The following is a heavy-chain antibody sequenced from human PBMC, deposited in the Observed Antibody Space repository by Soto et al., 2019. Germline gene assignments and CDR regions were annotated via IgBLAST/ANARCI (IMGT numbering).Heavy chain of an antibody. Sequence: SETLSLTCSVSGDSISSGGYYWSWIRQSPGKGLEWIGNIYYSGSTYYNPSLTSRLSMSVDTSKNQFSLQLGSVTAADTAVYYCAREFDTSGWPSGMQHDRFDPWGQGTLVTVSS. CDR3: AREFDTSGWPSGMQHDRFDP. V-gene: IGHV4-31*03. D-gene: IGHD3-22*01. CDR2: IYYSGST. J-gene: IGHJ5*02. CDR1: GDSISSGGYY.